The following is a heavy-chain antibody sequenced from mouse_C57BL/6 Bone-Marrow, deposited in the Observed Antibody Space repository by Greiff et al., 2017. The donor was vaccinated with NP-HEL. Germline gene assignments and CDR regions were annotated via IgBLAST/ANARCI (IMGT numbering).Heavy chain of an antibody. CDR1: EYEFPSHD. CDR3: ARRFTTGYWYFDV. D-gene: IGHD4-1*02. CDR2: INSDGGST. V-gene: IGHV5-2*01. J-gene: IGHJ1*03. Sequence: EVQRVESGGGLVQPGESPKLSCESNEYEFPSHDMSWVRKTPEKRLELVAAINSDGGSTYYPDTMERRFIISRDNTKKTLYLQMSSLRSEDTALYYCARRFTTGYWYFDVWGTGTTVTVSS.